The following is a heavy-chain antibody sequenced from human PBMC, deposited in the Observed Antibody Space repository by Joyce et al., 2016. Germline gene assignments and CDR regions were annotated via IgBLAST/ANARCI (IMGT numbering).Heavy chain of an antibody. V-gene: IGHV1-2*02. CDR2: IDPNSGGT. J-gene: IGHJ5*02. Sequence: QVQLVQSGAEVKKPGASVKVSCQASGYTFTANFIHWVRQAPGQGLEWMGWIDPNSGGTNYAEKFQGTVTMTRDTSITTAYMELTSLRSDDTAVYFCARHQASAGGSLDTWGPGTLVIVSS. CDR3: ARHQASAGGSLDT. D-gene: IGHD1-14*01. CDR1: GYTFTANF.